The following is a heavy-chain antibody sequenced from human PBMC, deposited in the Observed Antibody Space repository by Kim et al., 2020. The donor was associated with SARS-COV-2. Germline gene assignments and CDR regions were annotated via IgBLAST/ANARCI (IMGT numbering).Heavy chain of an antibody. CDR3: ARDRIQLWFGMDV. D-gene: IGHD5-18*01. V-gene: IGHV6-1*01. J-gene: IGHJ6*02. Sequence: DYAVSVKSRKTINPDTSKNQFSLQLNSVTPEDTAVYYCARDRIQLWFGMDVWGQGTTVTVSS.